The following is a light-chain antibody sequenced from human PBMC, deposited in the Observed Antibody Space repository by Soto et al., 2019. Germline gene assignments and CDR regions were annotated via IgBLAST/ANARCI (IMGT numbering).Light chain of an antibody. J-gene: IGKJ1*01. CDR3: QHMRT. CDR2: DAS. V-gene: IGKV1-5*01. Sequence: DIQMTQSPSTLSASIGDRVTITCRASQNINNWIAWYQQKPGKAPKFLIYDASTLESGVPSRFSGSVFGKEFSLTISSLQPDDFGSYYGQHMRTFGKGTKVEMK. CDR1: QNINNW.